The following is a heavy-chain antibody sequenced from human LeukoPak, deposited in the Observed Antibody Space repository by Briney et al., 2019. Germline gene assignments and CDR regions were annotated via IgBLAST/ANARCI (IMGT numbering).Heavy chain of an antibody. CDR2: ISYSGNT. V-gene: IGHV4-59*01. D-gene: IGHD2-15*01. CDR1: GGSISSYY. Sequence: SETLSLTCSVSGGSISSYYWSWIRQPPGKGLEWIGYISYSGNTDYNPSLKSRVTISVDTSMNQFSLKLSSVTAADTAVYYCATRSTGVAATFDCWGQGALVTVSS. CDR3: ATRSTGVAATFDC. J-gene: IGHJ4*02.